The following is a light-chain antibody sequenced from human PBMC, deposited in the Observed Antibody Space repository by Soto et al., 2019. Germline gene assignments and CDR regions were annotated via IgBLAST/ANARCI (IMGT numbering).Light chain of an antibody. CDR3: QQCDKWPLP. Sequence: EIVMTQSPGTRSVSTGQGATLSGRARHSVDSNLAWYQQKPGQAPRLLIFGASTRPTGIPDRFSDSGSGTEFTLTISSLQSEDFAVYYCQQCDKWPLPFRGGTKGEIK. CDR1: HSVDSN. CDR2: GAS. J-gene: IGKJ4*01. V-gene: IGKV3D-15*01.